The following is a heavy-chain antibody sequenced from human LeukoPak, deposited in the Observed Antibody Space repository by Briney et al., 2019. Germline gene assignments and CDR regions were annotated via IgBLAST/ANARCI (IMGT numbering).Heavy chain of an antibody. J-gene: IGHJ4*02. Sequence: SGGTLRLSCAASGFTFSDYYMSWISQAPGKGLDWVSYISGSTGYTNYADSVKGRFTIYRDSAKNSLFLHMNSLRAKDTAVYYCARTNSGYDSFDYWGQGTLVTVSS. V-gene: IGHV3-11*03. CDR1: GFTFSDYY. CDR2: ISGSTGYT. CDR3: ARTNSGYDSFDY. D-gene: IGHD5-12*01.